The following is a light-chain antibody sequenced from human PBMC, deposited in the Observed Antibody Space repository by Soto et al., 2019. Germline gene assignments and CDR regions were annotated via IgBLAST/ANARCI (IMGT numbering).Light chain of an antibody. CDR2: EDN. CDR3: QSYGATNQV. V-gene: IGLV6-57*01. J-gene: IGLJ3*02. Sequence: NFMLTQPHSVSESPGKTVIISCTRSSGSIASNYVQWYQQRPGSSPTTVIYEDNQRPSGVPDRFSGSIDSSSNYASLTISGLETEDEADYYCQSYGATNQVFGGGTKVTVL. CDR1: SGSIASNY.